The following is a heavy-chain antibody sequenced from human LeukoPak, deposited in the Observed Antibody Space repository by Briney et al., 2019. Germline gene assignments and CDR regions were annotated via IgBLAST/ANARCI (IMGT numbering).Heavy chain of an antibody. D-gene: IGHD4-11*01. CDR1: GYSISSGYY. CDR2: IYHSGST. CDR3: ARLILGITVTTPDY. J-gene: IGHJ4*02. Sequence: SETLSLTCAVSGYSISSGYYWGWIRQPPGKGLEWIGSIYHSGSTYYNPSLKSRVTISVDTSKNQFSLKLSSVTAAHTAVYYCARLILGITVTTPDYWGQGTLVTVSS. V-gene: IGHV4-38-2*01.